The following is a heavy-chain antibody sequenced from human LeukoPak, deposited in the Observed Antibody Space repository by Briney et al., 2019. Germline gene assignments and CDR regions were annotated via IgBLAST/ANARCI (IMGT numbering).Heavy chain of an antibody. CDR1: GGTFSSYA. D-gene: IGHD3-3*01. CDR2: IIPIFGTA. CDR3: ARGVTIFGVVIGSYYFDY. J-gene: IGHJ4*02. Sequence: SVKVSCKASGGTFSSYAISWVRQAPGQGLEWMGGIIPIFGTADYAQKFQGRVTITADESTSTAYMELSSLRSEDTAVYYSARGVTIFGVVIGSYYFDYWGQGTLVTVSS. V-gene: IGHV1-69*13.